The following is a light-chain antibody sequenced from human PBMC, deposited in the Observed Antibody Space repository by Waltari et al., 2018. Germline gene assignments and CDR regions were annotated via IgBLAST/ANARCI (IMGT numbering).Light chain of an antibody. CDR3: QQSYSTPR. Sequence: DIQMTQSPFSLSASVGDRVTITCRASQNIRSYLNWYQQKPGKAPKVLILGASKLQSGVPSRFSGSGSGTDFTLTINSLQPEDFATYYCQQSYSTPRFGQGTTVEIK. V-gene: IGKV1-39*01. CDR2: GAS. CDR1: QNIRSY. J-gene: IGKJ1*01.